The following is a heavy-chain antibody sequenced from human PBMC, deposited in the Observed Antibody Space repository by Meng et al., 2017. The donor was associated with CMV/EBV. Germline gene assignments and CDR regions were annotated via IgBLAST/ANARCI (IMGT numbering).Heavy chain of an antibody. CDR3: ARGVTPYYYDSSGYSAYYFDY. CDR1: GFTVSSNY. V-gene: IGHV3-53*01. D-gene: IGHD3-22*01. Sequence: ETLSLTCAASGFTVSSNYMSWVRQTPGKGLEWVSVIYSGGSTYYADSVKGRFTISRDNSKNTLYLQMNSLRAEDTAVYYCARGVTPYYYDSSGYSAYYFDYWGQGTLVTVSS. CDR2: IYSGGST. J-gene: IGHJ4*02.